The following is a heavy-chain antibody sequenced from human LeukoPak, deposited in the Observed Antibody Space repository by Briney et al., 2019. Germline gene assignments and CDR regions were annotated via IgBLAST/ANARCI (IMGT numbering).Heavy chain of an antibody. CDR2: IYYSGST. Sequence: SETLSLTCTVSGGSISSSSYYWGWIRQPPGKGLAWIGSIYYSGSTYYIPSLKSRLTISVDTSKNQFSLKLSSVTAADTAVYYCARPGGFYGSGSYYNPHFDYWGQGTLVTVSS. V-gene: IGHV4-39*01. J-gene: IGHJ4*02. D-gene: IGHD3-10*01. CDR3: ARPGGFYGSGSYYNPHFDY. CDR1: GGSISSSSYY.